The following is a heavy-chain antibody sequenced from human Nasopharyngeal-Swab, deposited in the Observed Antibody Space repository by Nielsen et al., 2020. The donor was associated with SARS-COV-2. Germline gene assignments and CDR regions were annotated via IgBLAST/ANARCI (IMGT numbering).Heavy chain of an antibody. CDR2: ISYDGSNK. CDR3: AKDSWDIVVVVAGPYYYYYMDV. V-gene: IGHV3-30*18. J-gene: IGHJ6*03. Sequence: GGSLRLSCAASGFTFSSYGMHWVRKAPGKGLEWVAVISYDGSNKYYADSVKGRFTISRDNSKNTLYLQMNSLIAEDTAVYYCAKDSWDIVVVVAGPYYYYYMDVWGKGTTVTVSS. CDR1: GFTFSSYG. D-gene: IGHD2-15*01.